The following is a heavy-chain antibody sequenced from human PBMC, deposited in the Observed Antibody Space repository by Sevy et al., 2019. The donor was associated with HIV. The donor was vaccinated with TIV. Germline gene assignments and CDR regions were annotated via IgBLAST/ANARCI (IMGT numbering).Heavy chain of an antibody. D-gene: IGHD3-10*01. V-gene: IGHV3-53*01. CDR1: GFTVSSNY. Sequence: GGSLRLSCAASGFTVSSNYMSWVRQAPGKGLEWVSVIYSGGSTYYADSVKGRFTISRDNSKNTLYLQMNSLRAEDTAVYYCARWGYGSGTTGMDVWGLGTTVTVSS. CDR2: IYSGGST. J-gene: IGHJ6*02. CDR3: ARWGYGSGTTGMDV.